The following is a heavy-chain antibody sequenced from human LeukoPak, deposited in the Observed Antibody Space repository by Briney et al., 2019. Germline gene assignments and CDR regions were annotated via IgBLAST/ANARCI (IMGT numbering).Heavy chain of an antibody. V-gene: IGHV4-59*01. CDR1: GGSISSYY. J-gene: IGHJ4*02. Sequence: PSETLSLTCTVSGGSISSYYWSWIRQPPGKGLEWIGYIYYSGSTNYNPSLKSRVTISIDTSKNQLSLKVSSVTAADTAVYYCARGDFYYFDQWGQGTLVTVSS. CDR3: ARGDFYYFDQ. CDR2: IYYSGST. D-gene: IGHD2/OR15-2a*01.